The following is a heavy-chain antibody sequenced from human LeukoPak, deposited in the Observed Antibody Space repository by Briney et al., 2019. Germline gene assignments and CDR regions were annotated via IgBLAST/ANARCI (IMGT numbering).Heavy chain of an antibody. CDR1: GYTFTGYY. CDR2: INPNSGGT. V-gene: IGHV1-2*02. J-gene: IGHJ3*02. Sequence: WASVKVSCKASGYTFTGYYMHWVRQAPGQGLERMGWINPNSGGTNYAQKFQGRVTMTRDTSISTAYMELSRLRSDDAAVYYCARAYDLGDYVYIAFDIWGQGTMVTVSS. CDR3: ARAYDLGDYVYIAFDI. D-gene: IGHD4-17*01.